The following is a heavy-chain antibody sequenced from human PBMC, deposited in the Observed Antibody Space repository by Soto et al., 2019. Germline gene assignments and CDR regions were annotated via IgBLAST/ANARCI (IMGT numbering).Heavy chain of an antibody. D-gene: IGHD6-6*01. CDR2: ISGSGSST. CDR1: GFIFSNYA. CDR3: VREASSSGLHLDH. Sequence: GGSLRLSCAASGFIFSNYAMSWVRQAPGKGLEWVSFISGSGSSTYYADSVKGRFTISRGNSKNTLYLQMNSLSAEDAAVYYCVREASSSGLHLDHWGRGTLVTVSS. V-gene: IGHV3-23*01. J-gene: IGHJ4*02.